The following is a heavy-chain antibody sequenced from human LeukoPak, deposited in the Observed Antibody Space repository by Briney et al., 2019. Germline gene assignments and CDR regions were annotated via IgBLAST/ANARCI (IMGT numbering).Heavy chain of an antibody. D-gene: IGHD5-12*01. CDR2: IKQDGSEK. CDR3: ARDGDIVATIFPFPIQNWYFDL. Sequence: PGGSLRLSCAASGFTFSSYWMSWVRQAPGKGLEWVANIKQDGSEKYYVDSVKGRFTISRDNAKNSLYLQMNSLRAEDTAVYYCARDGDIVATIFPFPIQNWYFDLWGRGTLVTVSS. V-gene: IGHV3-7*01. J-gene: IGHJ2*01. CDR1: GFTFSSYW.